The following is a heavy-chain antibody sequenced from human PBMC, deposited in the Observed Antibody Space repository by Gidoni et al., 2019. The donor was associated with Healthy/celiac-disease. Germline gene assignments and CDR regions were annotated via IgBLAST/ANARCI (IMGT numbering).Heavy chain of an antibody. CDR3: ARDRREGYCSGGSCVAYYYGMDV. CDR2: IYSGGST. D-gene: IGHD2-15*01. J-gene: IGHJ6*02. Sequence: EVQLVESGGGLIQPGGSLRLSCAASGFTVCSHYMSWVRQAPGKGLEWGSVIYSGGSTYYADSVKGRFTISRDNSKNTLYLQMNSLRAEETAVYYCARDRREGYCSGGSCVAYYYGMDVWGQGTTVTVSS. V-gene: IGHV3-53*01. CDR1: GFTVCSHY.